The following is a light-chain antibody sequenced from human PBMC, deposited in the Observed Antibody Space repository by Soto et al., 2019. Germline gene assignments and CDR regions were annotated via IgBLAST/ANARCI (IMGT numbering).Light chain of an antibody. CDR3: QQLHSYPRT. J-gene: IGKJ2*01. CDR1: QGISSY. Sequence: DIQLTQSPSFLSASVGDRVTITCRASQGISSYLAWYQQRPGKAPKLLIYAASTLQTGVPSRFSDSGSGTEFTLTIRSLQPEDFATFYCQQLHSYPRTFCQGTKLEIK. CDR2: AAS. V-gene: IGKV1-9*01.